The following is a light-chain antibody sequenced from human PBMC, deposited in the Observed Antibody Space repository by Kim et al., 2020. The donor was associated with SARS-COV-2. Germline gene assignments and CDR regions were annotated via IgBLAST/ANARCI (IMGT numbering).Light chain of an antibody. CDR2: AAS. CDR3: QQYYSYPPWT. V-gene: IGKV1-8*01. CDR1: QGISSY. J-gene: IGKJ1*01. Sequence: AIRMTQSPSSLSASTGDRVTITCRASQGISSYLAWYQQKPRKAPKLLIYAASTLQSGVPSRFSGSGSGTDFTLTISCLQSEDFATYYCQQYYSYPPWTFGQGTKVDIK.